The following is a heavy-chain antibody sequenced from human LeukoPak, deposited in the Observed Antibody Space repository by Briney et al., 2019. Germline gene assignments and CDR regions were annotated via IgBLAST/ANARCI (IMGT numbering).Heavy chain of an antibody. Sequence: GGSLRLSCAASGFTFSSYWMSWVRQAPGKGLEWVANIKQDGSEKYYVDSVKGRFTISRGNAKNSLYLQMNSLRAEDTAVYYCARERSPYSSSPRNYYYYMDVWGKGTTVTVSS. D-gene: IGHD6-6*01. CDR1: GFTFSSYW. J-gene: IGHJ6*03. V-gene: IGHV3-7*01. CDR3: ARERSPYSSSPRNYYYYMDV. CDR2: IKQDGSEK.